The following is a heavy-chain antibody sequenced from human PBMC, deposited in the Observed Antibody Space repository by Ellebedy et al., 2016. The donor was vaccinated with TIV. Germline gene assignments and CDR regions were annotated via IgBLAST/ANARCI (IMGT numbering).Heavy chain of an antibody. CDR3: ARVRSYFRYHFYFYMDV. CDR2: INDSANT. Sequence: MPSETLSLTCAVYGASFYPNAWSWTRQAPGKGLEWIGEINDSANTKYNPSLKSRVTISMDTSKNQFSLHLSSVTAADTAVYYCARVRSYFRYHFYFYMDVWGKGTTVTVSS. D-gene: IGHD3-10*01. V-gene: IGHV4-34*01. CDR1: GASFYPNA. J-gene: IGHJ6*03.